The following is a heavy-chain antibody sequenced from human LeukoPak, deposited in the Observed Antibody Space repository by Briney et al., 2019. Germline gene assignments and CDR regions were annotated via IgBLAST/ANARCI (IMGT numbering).Heavy chain of an antibody. Sequence: KPGGSLRLSCAASGFTFSSFAMTWVRQAPGKGLEWVSSISSSSSYIYYADSVKGRFTISRDNAKNSLYLQMNSLRAEDMAVYYCASDCSGGSCGLFDYWGQGTLVTVSS. CDR3: ASDCSGGSCGLFDY. D-gene: IGHD2-15*01. CDR2: ISSSSSYI. V-gene: IGHV3-21*01. J-gene: IGHJ4*02. CDR1: GFTFSSFA.